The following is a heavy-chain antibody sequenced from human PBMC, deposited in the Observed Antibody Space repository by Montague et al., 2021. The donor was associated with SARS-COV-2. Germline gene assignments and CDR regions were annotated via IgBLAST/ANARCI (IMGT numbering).Heavy chain of an antibody. CDR2: IYYSGST. V-gene: IGHV4-59*01. Sequence: SETLSLTCTVSGGSISSNFWSWIRQPPGTGLEWIGYIYYSGSTNYNPSLKSRVTISVDTSKKQFSLQLSSVTAADTAVYYCARTGGCDPLFDFWGQGTLVTVSS. CDR1: GGSISSNF. D-gene: IGHD7-27*01. J-gene: IGHJ4*02. CDR3: ARTGGCDPLFDF.